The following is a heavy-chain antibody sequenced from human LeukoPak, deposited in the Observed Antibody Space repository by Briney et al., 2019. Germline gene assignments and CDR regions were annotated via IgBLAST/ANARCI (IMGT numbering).Heavy chain of an antibody. CDR2: ISSSDNTI. Sequence: QTGGSLRLSCAASGFTFSTYSMNWVRQAPGEGLEWVSYISSSDNTIYYADSVKGRFTISRDNAKNSLYLQMNSLRAEDTAVYYCARGYSSSWFLLSYGMDVWGQGTTVTVSS. V-gene: IGHV3-48*04. CDR3: ARGYSSSWFLLSYGMDV. J-gene: IGHJ6*02. CDR1: GFTFSTYS. D-gene: IGHD6-13*01.